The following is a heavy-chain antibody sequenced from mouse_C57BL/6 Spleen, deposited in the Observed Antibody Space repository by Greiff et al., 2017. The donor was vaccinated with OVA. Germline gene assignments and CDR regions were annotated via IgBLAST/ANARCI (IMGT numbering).Heavy chain of an antibody. V-gene: IGHV7-3*01. D-gene: IGHD4-1*01. Sequence: EVMLVESGGGLVQPGGSLSLSCAASGFTFTDYYMSWVRQPPGKALEWLGFIRNKANGYTTEYSASVKGRFTISRDNSQSILYLQMNALRAEDSATYYCARVTGTYFDYWGQGTTLTVSS. CDR1: GFTFTDYY. CDR2: IRNKANGYTT. CDR3: ARVTGTYFDY. J-gene: IGHJ2*01.